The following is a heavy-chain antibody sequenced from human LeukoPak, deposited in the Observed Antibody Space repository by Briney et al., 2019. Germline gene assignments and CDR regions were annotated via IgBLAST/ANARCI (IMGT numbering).Heavy chain of an antibody. J-gene: IGHJ4*02. Sequence: GGSLRLSCAASGFTFSSYWMHWVRQAPGKGLVWVSRINSDGSSTSYADSVKGRFTISRDNAKNTLYLQMNSLRAVDTAVYYCARDLTWFGELSLYYFDYWGQGTLVTVSS. V-gene: IGHV3-74*01. CDR1: GFTFSSYW. CDR3: ARDLTWFGELSLYYFDY. CDR2: INSDGSST. D-gene: IGHD3-10*01.